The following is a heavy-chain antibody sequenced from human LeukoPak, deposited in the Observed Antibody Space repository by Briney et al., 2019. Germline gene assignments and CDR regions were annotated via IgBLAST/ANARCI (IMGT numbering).Heavy chain of an antibody. J-gene: IGHJ4*02. D-gene: IGHD3-10*01. CDR1: GFTFSSYS. Sequence: NAGGSLRLSCAASGFTFSSYSLNWVRQAPGKGLEWVSSISTSSSYIYYADSVKGRFTISRDNAKNSLFLQMNTLRAEDTAVYYCARAPYYFISGESFPGQFEHWGQGIMVTVSS. CDR2: ISTSSSYI. V-gene: IGHV3-21*01. CDR3: ARAPYYFISGESFPGQFEH.